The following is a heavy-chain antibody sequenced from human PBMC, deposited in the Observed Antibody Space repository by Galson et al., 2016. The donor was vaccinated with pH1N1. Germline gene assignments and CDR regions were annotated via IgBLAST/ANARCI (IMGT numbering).Heavy chain of an antibody. CDR3: ARERGNWGLDN. V-gene: IGHV3-30*04. CDR1: GFTFGSYA. J-gene: IGHJ4*02. D-gene: IGHD7-27*01. Sequence: LRLSCAASGFTFGSYAMHWVRQAPGKGLEWVAVISYDGRKKFHGDSVKGRFTISRDNSKNTLYLQMNSLRDEDTSIYYCARERGNWGLDNWGQGTLVTVSS. CDR2: ISYDGRKK.